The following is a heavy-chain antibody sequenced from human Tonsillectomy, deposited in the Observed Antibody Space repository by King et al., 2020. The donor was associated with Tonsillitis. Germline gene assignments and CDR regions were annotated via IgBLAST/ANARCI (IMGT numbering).Heavy chain of an antibody. CDR3: ATDSTQIQLWALGAFDI. J-gene: IGHJ3*02. Sequence: VQLVESGGGLVKPGRSLRLSCAASGFTFSDYYMGWIRQAPGKGLEGVSYISSSGSSTNYPDSVTGRFTISRANAKNSLYLQMDSLRAANTAVYYCATDSTQIQLWALGAFDIWGQGTVVTVSS. D-gene: IGHD5-18*01. V-gene: IGHV3-11*05. CDR1: GFTFSDYY. CDR2: ISSSGSST.